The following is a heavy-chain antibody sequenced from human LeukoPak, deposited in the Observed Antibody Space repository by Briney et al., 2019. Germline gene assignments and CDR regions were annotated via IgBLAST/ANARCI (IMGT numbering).Heavy chain of an antibody. CDR3: ARLGGGGYATWFDP. D-gene: IGHD3-16*01. Sequence: SETLSLTCTVSGGSISSSSYYWGWIRQPPGKGLEWIGSIYYSGSTYYNPSLKSRVTIYVDTSKNQFSLKLSSVTAADTAVYYCARLGGGGYATWFDPWGQGTLVTVSS. V-gene: IGHV4-39*01. CDR2: IYYSGST. CDR1: GGSISSSSYY. J-gene: IGHJ5*02.